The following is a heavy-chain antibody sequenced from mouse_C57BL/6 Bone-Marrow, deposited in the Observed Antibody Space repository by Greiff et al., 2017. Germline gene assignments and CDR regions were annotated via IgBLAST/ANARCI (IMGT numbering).Heavy chain of an antibody. D-gene: IGHD2-4*01. J-gene: IGHJ3*01. Sequence: EVQLVESGGGLVQSGRSLRLSCATSGFTFSDFYMEWVRQAPGKGLEWIAASRNKANDYTTEYSASVKGRFLVSRDTSQSILYLQMNALRAEDTAIYYCARDAYDYDWSFAYWGQGTLVTVSA. CDR2: SRNKANDYTT. V-gene: IGHV7-1*01. CDR1: GFTFSDFY. CDR3: ARDAYDYDWSFAY.